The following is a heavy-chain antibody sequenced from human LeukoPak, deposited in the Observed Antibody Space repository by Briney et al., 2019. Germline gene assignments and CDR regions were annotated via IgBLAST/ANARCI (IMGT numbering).Heavy chain of an antibody. D-gene: IGHD6-19*01. J-gene: IGHJ4*02. Sequence: GGSLRLSCAASGFTFSSYAMSWVRQAPGKGLEWVSAISGSGGSTYYADSVKGRFTISRDNSKNTLYLQMNSLRAEDTAVYYCAKDQEEAVAGTWDYWGQGTLVTVSS. CDR1: GFTFSSYA. CDR2: ISGSGGST. V-gene: IGHV3-23*01. CDR3: AKDQEEAVAGTWDY.